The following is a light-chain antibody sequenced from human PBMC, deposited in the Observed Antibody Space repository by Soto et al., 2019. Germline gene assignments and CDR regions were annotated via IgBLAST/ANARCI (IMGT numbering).Light chain of an antibody. Sequence: QSVLTQPPSASGTPGQRVTISCSGSSSNIGSNSVNWYQQLPGTDPKLLVYSDNHRPSGVPDRFSGSKSGTSASLAISGLQSEDEADYYCTSWNESLNSVVFGRGTKLTVL. CDR2: SDN. CDR3: TSWNESLNSVV. V-gene: IGLV1-44*01. CDR1: SSNIGSNS. J-gene: IGLJ2*01.